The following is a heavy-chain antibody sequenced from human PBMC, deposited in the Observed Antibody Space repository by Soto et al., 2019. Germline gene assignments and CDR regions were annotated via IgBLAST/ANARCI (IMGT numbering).Heavy chain of an antibody. CDR3: ARGVYVSTVFYYYYMDV. J-gene: IGHJ6*03. D-gene: IGHD3-16*01. CDR1: GGAFRGYY. CDR2: IDHSGST. Sequence: SETLSLTCAVYGGAFRGYYWSWIRQPPRKGLEWIGEIDHSGSTNYNPSLKSRVTISVDTSKNQFSLKLSSVTAADTAVYYCARGVYVSTVFYYYYMDVWGKGTTVTVSS. V-gene: IGHV4-34*01.